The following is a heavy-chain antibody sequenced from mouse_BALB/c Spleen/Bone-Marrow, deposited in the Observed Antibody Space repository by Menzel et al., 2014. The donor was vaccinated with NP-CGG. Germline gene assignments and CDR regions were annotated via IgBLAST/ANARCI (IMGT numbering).Heavy chain of an antibody. V-gene: IGHV7-3*02. CDR3: ARDDYYAMDY. CDR1: GFTFTDYY. J-gene: IGHJ4*01. CDR2: IRNKANGYTT. Sequence: EVMLVESGGGLVQPGGSLRLSCATSGFTFTDYYMSWVRHPPGKALEWLGFIRNKANGYTTEYSASVKGRFTISRDNSQSILYLQMNTLRAEDSATYYCARDDYYAMDYWGQGTLVTVSS.